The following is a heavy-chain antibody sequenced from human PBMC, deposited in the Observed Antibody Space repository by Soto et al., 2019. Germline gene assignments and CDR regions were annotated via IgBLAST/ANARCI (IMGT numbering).Heavy chain of an antibody. V-gene: IGHV2-70*04. J-gene: IGHJ6*02. Sequence: SVPTLVNPTQTLTLTCTFSGFSLSTSGMRVSWIRQPPGKALEWLARIDWDDDKFYSTSLKTRLTISKDTSKNQVVLTMTNMDPVDTATYYCARTQYYGMDVWGQGTTVTVSS. CDR2: IDWDDDK. CDR3: ARTQYYGMDV. CDR1: GFSLSTSGMR.